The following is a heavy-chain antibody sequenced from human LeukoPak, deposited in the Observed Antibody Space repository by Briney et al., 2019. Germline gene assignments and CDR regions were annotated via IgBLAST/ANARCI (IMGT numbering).Heavy chain of an antibody. J-gene: IGHJ4*02. V-gene: IGHV3-48*01. CDR1: GFTFSSYS. Sequence: GGSLRLSCAASGFTFSSYSMNWVRQAPGKGLEWVSYISSSSSTIYYADSVKGRFTISRDNAKNSLYLQMNSLRAEDTAVYYCAREKSDYYDSRGSFDYWGQGTLVTVSS. CDR2: ISSSSSTI. CDR3: AREKSDYYDSRGSFDY. D-gene: IGHD3-22*01.